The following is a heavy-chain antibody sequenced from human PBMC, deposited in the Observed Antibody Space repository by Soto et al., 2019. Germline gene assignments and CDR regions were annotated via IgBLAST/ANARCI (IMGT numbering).Heavy chain of an antibody. V-gene: IGHV1-18*01. CDR3: ATVVGDVHY. CDR2: LSAYNGNT. D-gene: IGHD1-26*01. CDR1: GYTXTSYA. Sequence: SXKVSCKTSGYTXTSYAISLVRQAPGQGLEWMGWLSAYNGNTNYAQKFQGRVTVTKDTSTDTAYIQLRNLRSDDTAVYYCATVVGDVHYWGQGTLVTVSS. J-gene: IGHJ4*02.